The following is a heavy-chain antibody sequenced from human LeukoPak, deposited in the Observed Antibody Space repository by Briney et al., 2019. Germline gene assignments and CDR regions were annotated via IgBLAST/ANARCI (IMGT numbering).Heavy chain of an antibody. D-gene: IGHD5-12*01. CDR1: GGSFSGYY. V-gene: IGHV4-34*01. Sequence: SETLSLTCAVYGGSFSGYYWSWIRQPPGKGLEWIGEINHSGSTNYNPSLKSRVTISVDTSKNQFSLKLSSVTAADTAVYYCARPYRRGPGYSWFDYWGQGTLVTVSS. J-gene: IGHJ4*02. CDR3: ARPYRRGPGYSWFDY. CDR2: INHSGST.